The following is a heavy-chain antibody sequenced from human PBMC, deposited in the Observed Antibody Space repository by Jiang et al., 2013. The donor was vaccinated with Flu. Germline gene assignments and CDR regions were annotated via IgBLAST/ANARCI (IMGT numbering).Heavy chain of an antibody. CDR2: MNPNSGNT. CDR1: GYTFTSYD. Sequence: SGYTFTSYDINWVRQATGQGLEWMGWMNPNSGNTGYAQKFQGRVTMTRNTSISTAYMELSSLRSEDTAVYYCARGRSGYDAFDIWGQGTMVTVSS. D-gene: IGHD5-12*01. CDR3: ARGRSGYDAFDI. V-gene: IGHV1-8*01. J-gene: IGHJ3*02.